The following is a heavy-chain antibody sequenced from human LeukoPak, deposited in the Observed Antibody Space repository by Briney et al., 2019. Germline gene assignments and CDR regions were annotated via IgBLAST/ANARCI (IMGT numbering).Heavy chain of an antibody. D-gene: IGHD3-10*01. J-gene: IGHJ6*02. CDR2: IIPILGIA. CDR3: AERRYYYGSGSQPPPRMDV. Sequence: TCETSGGSVSSYDSGWIWMAPGPWIELMGRIIPILGIANYAQKFQGRVTITADKSTSTAYMELSSLRSEDTAVYYCAERRYYYGSGSQPPPRMDVWGQGTTVTVSS. CDR1: GGSVSSYD. V-gene: IGHV1-69*04.